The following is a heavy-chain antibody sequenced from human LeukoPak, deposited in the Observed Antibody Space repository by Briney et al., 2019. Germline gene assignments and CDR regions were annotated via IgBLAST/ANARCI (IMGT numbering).Heavy chain of an antibody. CDR1: GLTFSSYW. J-gene: IGHJ4*02. Sequence: GGSLRLSCAISGLTFSSYWMTWARQAPGKGLELVANIKQDGSEKYYVDSVKGRFTISRDNGKNSLYLQMSSLRVEDTAVYYCARVGCTTTSCLANWGQGTLVTVSS. CDR2: IKQDGSEK. D-gene: IGHD2-2*01. CDR3: ARVGCTTTSCLAN. V-gene: IGHV3-7*01.